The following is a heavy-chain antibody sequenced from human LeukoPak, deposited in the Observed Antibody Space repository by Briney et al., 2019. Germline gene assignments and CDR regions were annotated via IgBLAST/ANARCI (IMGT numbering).Heavy chain of an antibody. Sequence: GRSLRLSCAASGFTFSSYAMHWVRQAPGKGLEWVAVISYDGSNKYYADSVKGRFTISRDNSKNTLYLQMNSLRAEDTAVYYCARDSKRWLQRGIPDAFDIWGQGTMVTVSS. J-gene: IGHJ3*02. CDR2: ISYDGSNK. D-gene: IGHD5-24*01. CDR3: ARDSKRWLQRGIPDAFDI. CDR1: GFTFSSYA. V-gene: IGHV3-30*04.